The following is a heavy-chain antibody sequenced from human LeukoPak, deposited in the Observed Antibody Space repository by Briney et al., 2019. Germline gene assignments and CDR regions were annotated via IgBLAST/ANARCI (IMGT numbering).Heavy chain of an antibody. CDR3: AKEGMYYDFWSGGPNWFDP. J-gene: IGHJ5*02. Sequence: SETLSLTCTVSGGSISSSSYYWGWIRQPPGKGLEWIGSIYYSGSTYYNPSLKSRVTISVDTSKNQFSLKLSSVTAADTAVYYGAKEGMYYDFWSGGPNWFDPWGQGTLVTVSS. V-gene: IGHV4-39*07. CDR1: GGSISSSSYY. CDR2: IYYSGST. D-gene: IGHD3-3*01.